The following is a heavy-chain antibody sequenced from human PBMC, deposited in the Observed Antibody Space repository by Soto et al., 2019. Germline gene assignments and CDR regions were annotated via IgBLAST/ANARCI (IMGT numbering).Heavy chain of an antibody. CDR3: ATREPPDSFYYGLYV. Sequence: SVKVSCKASGGTLGSYGVSWVRQAPGQGLEWMGAIIPIFGTPNYAQKFQGRLTLIADKSTSTAYMELSSLRSEDTAVYFCATREPPDSFYYGLYVWGQGTTVTVSS. V-gene: IGHV1-69*06. D-gene: IGHD1-1*01. CDR2: IIPIFGTP. CDR1: GGTLGSYG. J-gene: IGHJ6*02.